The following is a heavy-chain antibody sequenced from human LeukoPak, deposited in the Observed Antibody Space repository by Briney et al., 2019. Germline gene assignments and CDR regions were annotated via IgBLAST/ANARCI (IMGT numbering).Heavy chain of an antibody. CDR3: AKAVEPIDY. CDR2: ISGGGGST. CDR1: GFTFSNYA. J-gene: IGHJ4*02. D-gene: IGHD1-26*01. Sequence: GGSLRLSCAASGFTFSNYAMNWVRQAPGKGPEWVSGISGGGGSTYYADSVKGRFTISRDNSKNTLYLQMNSLRAEDTAVYYCAKAVEPIDYWGQGTLVTVSS. V-gene: IGHV3-23*01.